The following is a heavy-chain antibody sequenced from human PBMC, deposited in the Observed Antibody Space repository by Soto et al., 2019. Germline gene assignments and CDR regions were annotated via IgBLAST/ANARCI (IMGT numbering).Heavy chain of an antibody. CDR1: GGTFSSYA. Sequence: QVQLVQSGAEVKKPGSSVKVSCKASGGTFSSYAISWVRQAPGQGLEWVGGIIPIFGTANYAQKFQGRVTITADESTSTAYMELSSLRSEDTAVYYCARDREAGDRAHYYYYGMDVWGQGTTVTVSS. D-gene: IGHD7-27*01. CDR2: IIPIFGTA. CDR3: ARDREAGDRAHYYYYGMDV. J-gene: IGHJ6*02. V-gene: IGHV1-69*01.